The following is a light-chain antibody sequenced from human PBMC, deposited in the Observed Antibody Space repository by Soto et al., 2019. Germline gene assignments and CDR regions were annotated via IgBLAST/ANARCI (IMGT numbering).Light chain of an antibody. V-gene: IGKV1-5*03. J-gene: IGKJ1*01. Sequence: DIQMTHSPSTLSASVGDIVTITCRASQSISSWLAWYQQKPGKAPKLLIYKASSLESGVPSRFSGSGSGTEFTLTISSLQPDDFATYYCQHPWTFGQGTKVDIK. CDR2: KAS. CDR3: QHPWT. CDR1: QSISSW.